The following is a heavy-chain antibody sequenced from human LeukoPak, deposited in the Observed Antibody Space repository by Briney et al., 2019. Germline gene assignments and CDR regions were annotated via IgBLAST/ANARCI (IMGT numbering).Heavy chain of an antibody. CDR3: ARAPHLRYFDWLLSQYNWFDP. Sequence: ASVKVSCKASGYTFTGYYMHWVRQAPGQGLEWMGLINPSGGSTSYAQTFQGRVTMTRDMSTSTVYMELSSLRADDTAVYYCARAPHLRYFDWLLSQYNWFDPWGQGTLVTVSS. CDR1: GYTFTGYY. J-gene: IGHJ5*02. D-gene: IGHD3-9*01. V-gene: IGHV1-46*01. CDR2: INPSGGST.